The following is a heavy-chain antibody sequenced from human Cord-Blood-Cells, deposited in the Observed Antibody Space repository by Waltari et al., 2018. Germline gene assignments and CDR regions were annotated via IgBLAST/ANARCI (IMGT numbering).Heavy chain of an antibody. D-gene: IGHD6-19*01. Sequence: QMQLVQSGPEVKKPGTSVKVSCKASGFTFTSSAVQWVRQARGQRLEWIGWSVVCSGNTNYAQKFQERVTITRDMSTSTAYMELSSLRSEDTAVYYCAADQGAVAGPMFDYWGQGTLVTVSS. CDR2: SVVCSGNT. V-gene: IGHV1-58*01. CDR1: GFTFTSSA. CDR3: AADQGAVAGPMFDY. J-gene: IGHJ4*02.